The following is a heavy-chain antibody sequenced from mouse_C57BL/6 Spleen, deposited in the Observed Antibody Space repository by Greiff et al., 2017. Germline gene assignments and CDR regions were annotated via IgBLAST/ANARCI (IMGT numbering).Heavy chain of an antibody. CDR1: GFSLTSYG. V-gene: IGHV2-6-1*01. D-gene: IGHD2-3*01. Sequence: QVQLKESGPGLVAPSQSLSITCTVSGFSLTSYGVHWVRQPPGKGLEWLVVIWSDGSTTYNSALKSRLSISKDNSKSQVFLKMNSLQTDDTAMYYCARHLDGYSPFYAMDYWGQGTSVTVSS. CDR3: ARHLDGYSPFYAMDY. CDR2: IWSDGST. J-gene: IGHJ4*01.